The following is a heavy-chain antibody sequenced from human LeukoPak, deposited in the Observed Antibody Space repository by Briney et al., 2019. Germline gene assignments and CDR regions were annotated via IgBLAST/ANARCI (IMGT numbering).Heavy chain of an antibody. J-gene: IGHJ4*02. CDR2: IFYSGST. CDR3: ARQMNTVTADY. D-gene: IGHD4-17*01. Sequence: GSLRLSCAASGFTFSRDSMNWVRQPPGKGLEWIGSIFYSGSTYYNPSLNSRVTISIDTSKNQFSLRLSSVTAADTAVYYCARQMNTVTADYWGQGTLVTVSS. V-gene: IGHV4-39*01. CDR1: GFTFSRDSMN.